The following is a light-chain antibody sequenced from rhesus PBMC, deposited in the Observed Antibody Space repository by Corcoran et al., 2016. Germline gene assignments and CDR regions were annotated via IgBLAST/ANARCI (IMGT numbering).Light chain of an antibody. CDR1: QGISSY. Sequence: DIQMTQSPSSLSASVGDKVTITCRASQGISSYLAWYQQKPGKAPKLLIYDASNLHSGVPSRFSGSGSGTDFTLTISSLEPEDGAVYFCQQESNWSYSFGQGTKVEIK. V-gene: IGKV1-33*01. CDR2: DAS. J-gene: IGKJ2*01. CDR3: QQESNWSYS.